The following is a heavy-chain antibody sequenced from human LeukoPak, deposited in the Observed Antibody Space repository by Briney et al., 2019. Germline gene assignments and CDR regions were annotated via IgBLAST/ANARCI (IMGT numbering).Heavy chain of an antibody. CDR3: AKDWVPDDYGDPRDAFDI. Sequence: GGSLRLSCAASGVTFSSYAMSWVRQAPGKGLEWVSAISGSGGSTYYADSVKGRFTISRDNSKNTLYLQMNSLRAEDTAVYYCAKDWVPDDYGDPRDAFDIWGPGTMVTVSS. CDR1: GVTFSSYA. D-gene: IGHD4-17*01. J-gene: IGHJ3*02. V-gene: IGHV3-23*01. CDR2: ISGSGGST.